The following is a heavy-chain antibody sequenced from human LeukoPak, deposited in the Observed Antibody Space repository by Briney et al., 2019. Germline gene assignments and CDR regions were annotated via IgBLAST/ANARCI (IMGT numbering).Heavy chain of an antibody. CDR2: IYYSGST. CDR3: ARLEGDYWYFDL. D-gene: IGHD3-16*01. J-gene: IGHJ2*01. V-gene: IGHV4-39*01. Sequence: PSETLSLTCTVSGGSISSSSYYWGWIRQPPGQGLEWIGSIYYSGSTYYNPSHEGRITICVDTSKNQFSLKLSSVTAADTAVYYCARLEGDYWYFDLWGRGTLVTVSS. CDR1: GGSISSSSYY.